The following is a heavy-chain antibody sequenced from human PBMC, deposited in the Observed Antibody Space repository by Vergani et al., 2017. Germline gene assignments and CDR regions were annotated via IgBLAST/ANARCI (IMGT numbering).Heavy chain of an antibody. Sequence: QVQLQESGPGLVTPSQTLSPTCTVSGGSISSGGYYWSWIRQHPGKGLEWIGYIYYSGSTYYNPSLKSRVTISVDTSKNQFSLKLSSVTAADTAVYYCARAGDAYYFDYWGQGTLVTVSS. CDR2: IYYSGST. V-gene: IGHV4-31*03. CDR1: GGSISSGGYY. CDR3: ARAGDAYYFDY. D-gene: IGHD7-27*01. J-gene: IGHJ4*02.